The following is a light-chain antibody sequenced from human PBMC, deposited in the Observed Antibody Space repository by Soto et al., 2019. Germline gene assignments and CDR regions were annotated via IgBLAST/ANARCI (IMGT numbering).Light chain of an antibody. CDR3: CSLGGTSPTYV. CDR2: EVT. Sequence: QSALTQPASVTGSPGQSIAISCTGTSSDVGSFNAVSWYQQDPGKAPKLIIYEVTKRPSGVSDRFSGSKSGNTASLTISGLQAEDEADYHCCSLGGTSPTYVFGTGTKLTVL. J-gene: IGLJ1*01. V-gene: IGLV2-23*02. CDR1: SSDVGSFNA.